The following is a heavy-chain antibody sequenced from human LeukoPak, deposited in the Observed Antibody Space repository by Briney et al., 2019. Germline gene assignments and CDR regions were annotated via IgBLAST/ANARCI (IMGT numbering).Heavy chain of an antibody. J-gene: IGHJ4*02. V-gene: IGHV4-30-2*01. CDR1: GFTFDDYA. CDR3: ARGFYGAGSHFDY. D-gene: IGHD3-10*01. CDR2: IFHTGHT. Sequence: LRLSCAASGFTFDDYAMHWIRQPPGKGLEWVGYIFHTGHTSYNPSLKSRVAISVDMSKNQLSLRLTSVTAADTAVYYCARGFYGAGSHFDYWGQGTLVTVSS.